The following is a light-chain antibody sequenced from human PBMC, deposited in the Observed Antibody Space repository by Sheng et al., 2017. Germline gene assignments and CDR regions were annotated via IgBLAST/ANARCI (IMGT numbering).Light chain of an antibody. J-gene: IGKJ1*01. CDR1: QSVSSS. CDR2: GAS. CDR3: QQYGDSPPTWM. Sequence: EIVMTQSPATLSVSPGERATLSCRASQSVSSSLAWYQQKPGQAPRLLIYGASTRATGIPDRFSGSGSGTDFTLTISRLEPEDFAVYYCQQYGDSPPTWMFGQGTKVEIK. V-gene: IGKV3-15*01.